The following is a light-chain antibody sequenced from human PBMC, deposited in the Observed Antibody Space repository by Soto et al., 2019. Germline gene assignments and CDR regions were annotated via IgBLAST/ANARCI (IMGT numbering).Light chain of an antibody. CDR1: QSISGN. J-gene: IGKJ1*01. Sequence: EIVMTQSPATLSVSPGERATLSCRASQSISGNLAWYQQRPGQAPRLLIYGASTRATGIPARFSGSGSGTEFTLTISSLQSEDFAVYYCQHYNNWWAFGQGTKVDI. V-gene: IGKV3-15*01. CDR3: QHYNNWWA. CDR2: GAS.